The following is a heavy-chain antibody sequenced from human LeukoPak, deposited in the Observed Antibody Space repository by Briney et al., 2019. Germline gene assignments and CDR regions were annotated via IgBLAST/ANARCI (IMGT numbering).Heavy chain of an antibody. Sequence: GGSLRLSCAASGFVFSIYEMNWVRQAPGKGLEWLSYISSGGGTIYYADSVKGRFTISRDNAKNSLYLQMNSLRAEDMALCYCAKDMGDGFIIGNDAFDIWGQGQWSPSLQ. CDR1: GFVFSIYE. CDR2: ISSGGGTI. CDR3: AKDMGDGFIIGNDAFDI. V-gene: IGHV3-48*03. J-gene: IGHJ3*02. D-gene: IGHD5-24*01.